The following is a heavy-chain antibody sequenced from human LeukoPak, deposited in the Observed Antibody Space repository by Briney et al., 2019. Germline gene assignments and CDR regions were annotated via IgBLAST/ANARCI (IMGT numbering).Heavy chain of an antibody. CDR2: INHNGNVN. CDR3: AKSTTLGSVNY. CDR1: GFTFSSYW. J-gene: IGHJ4*02. V-gene: IGHV3-7*03. D-gene: IGHD7-27*01. Sequence: QAGGSLRLSCAASGFTFSSYWMNWARQAPGKGLEWVASINHNGNVNYYVDSVKGRFTISRDNSKNTLYLQMNSLRAEDTAVYYCAKSTTLGSVNYWGQGTLVTVSS.